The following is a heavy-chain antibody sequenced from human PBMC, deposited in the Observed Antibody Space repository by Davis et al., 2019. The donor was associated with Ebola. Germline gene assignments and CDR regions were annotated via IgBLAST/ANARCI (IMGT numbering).Heavy chain of an antibody. D-gene: IGHD1-26*01. J-gene: IGHJ3*02. CDR3: ARDLHGAGIVFGAFDI. Sequence: PGGSLRLSCAASGFTFSSYAMHWVRQAPGKGLEWVAVISYDGSNKYYADSVKGRFTISRDNSKNTLYLQMNSLRAEDTAVYYCARDLHGAGIVFGAFDIWGQGTTVTVSS. CDR1: GFTFSSYA. V-gene: IGHV3-30-3*01. CDR2: ISYDGSNK.